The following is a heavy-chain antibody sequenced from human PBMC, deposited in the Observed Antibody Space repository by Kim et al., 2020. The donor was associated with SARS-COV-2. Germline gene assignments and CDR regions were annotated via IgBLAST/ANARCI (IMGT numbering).Heavy chain of an antibody. D-gene: IGHD6-13*01. Sequence: SETLSLTCTVSGGSISSYYWSWIRQPPGKGLEWIGYIYYSGSTNYNPSLKSRVTISVDTSKNQFSLKLSSVTAADTAVYYCARGTYSSSWSSYYYYYMDVWGKGTTVTVSS. V-gene: IGHV4-59*01. CDR2: IYYSGST. CDR1: GGSISSYY. CDR3: ARGTYSSSWSSYYYYYMDV. J-gene: IGHJ6*03.